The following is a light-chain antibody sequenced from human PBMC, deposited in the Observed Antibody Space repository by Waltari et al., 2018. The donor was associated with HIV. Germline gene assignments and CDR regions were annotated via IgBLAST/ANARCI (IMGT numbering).Light chain of an antibody. CDR2: GAS. CDR3: QQYNNWPQT. J-gene: IGKJ1*01. CDR1: QGVSSN. Sequence: EIVMTQSPATLSVSPGERATLSCRASQGVSSNLAWYQQTPGQAPRLLIYGASTRATVIPARFSSSGSGTEFTLTISSLQSEDFAVYYCQQYNNWPQTFGQGTKVEIK. V-gene: IGKV3-15*01.